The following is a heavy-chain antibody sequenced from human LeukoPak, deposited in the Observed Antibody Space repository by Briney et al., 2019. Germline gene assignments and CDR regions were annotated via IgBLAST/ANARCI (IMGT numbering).Heavy chain of an antibody. CDR2: ISYDGSNK. D-gene: IGHD6-6*01. CDR1: GFTFSSYG. J-gene: IGHJ4*02. Sequence: QPGRSLRLSCAASGFTFSSYGMHWVRQAPGKGLEWVAVISYDGSNKYYADSVKGRFTISRDNSKNTLYLQTNSLRAEDTPVYYCAKDKDGDYWGQGTLVTVSS. CDR3: AKDKDGDY. V-gene: IGHV3-30*18.